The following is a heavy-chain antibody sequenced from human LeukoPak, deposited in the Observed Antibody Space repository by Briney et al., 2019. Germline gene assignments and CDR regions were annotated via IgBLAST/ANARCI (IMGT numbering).Heavy chain of an antibody. CDR3: ARGADYGDYPRVFDS. V-gene: IGHV3-30*04. J-gene: IGHJ4*02. D-gene: IGHD4-17*01. CDR2: ISSGGSVK. CDR1: GFTFRNDA. Sequence: GSLRLSCAASGFTFRNDALHWVRQAPGKGLEWVSVISSGGSVKYYVDSVEGRFSISRDDSKNTLYLQMNSLRPEDTAMYYCARGADYGDYPRVFDSWGQGTLVTVSS.